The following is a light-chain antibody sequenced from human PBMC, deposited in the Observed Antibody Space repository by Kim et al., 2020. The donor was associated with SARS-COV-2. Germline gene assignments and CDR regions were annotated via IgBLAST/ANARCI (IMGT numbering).Light chain of an antibody. CDR1: QSISSW. V-gene: IGKV1-5*01. CDR3: QQYNSYSTT. CDR2: DAS. Sequence: ASVGDRVTITCRASQSISSWLAWYQQKPGKAPKLLIYDASSLESGVPSRFSGSGSGTEFTLTISSLQPDDFATYYCQQYNSYSTTFGQGTKVDIK. J-gene: IGKJ1*01.